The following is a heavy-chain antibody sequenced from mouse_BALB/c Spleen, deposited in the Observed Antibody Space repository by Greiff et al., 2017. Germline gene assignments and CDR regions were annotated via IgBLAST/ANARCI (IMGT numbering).Heavy chain of an antibody. CDR2: ISYSGST. V-gene: IGHV3-2*02. D-gene: IGHD2-10*02. J-gene: IGHJ3*01. Sequence: DVQLVESGPGLVKPSQSLSLTCTVTGYSITSDYAWNWIRQFPGNKLEWMGYISYSGSTSYNPSLKSRISITRDTSKNQFFLQLNSVTTEDTATYYCAREYGNYRAWFAYWGQGTLVTVSA. CDR3: AREYGNYRAWFAY. CDR1: GYSITSDYA.